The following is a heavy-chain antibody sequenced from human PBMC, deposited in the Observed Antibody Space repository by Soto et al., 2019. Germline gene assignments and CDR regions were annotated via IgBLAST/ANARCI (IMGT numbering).Heavy chain of an antibody. CDR3: AKGPQGGYFDSGSFSSGGY. D-gene: IGHD3-10*01. J-gene: IGHJ4*02. Sequence: ETLSLTCAVYGGSFSGYYWSWIRQPPGKGLEWIGEVNHSGRTNYNPTLKSRVTISVDTSKNQLSLKLNSVTAADTAVYYCAKGPQGGYFDSGSFSSGGYWGQGTLVTVSS. V-gene: IGHV4-34*01. CDR2: VNHSGRT. CDR1: GGSFSGYY.